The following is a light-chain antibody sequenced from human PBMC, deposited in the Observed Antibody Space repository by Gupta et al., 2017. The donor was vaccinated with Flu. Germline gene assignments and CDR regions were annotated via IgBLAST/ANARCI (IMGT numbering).Light chain of an antibody. Sequence: DIVMTQSPLSLPVTPGEQASISCRSSQSLLHSNGYNYLDWYRQKPGQSPQLLIYLGSNRASGVPDRFSGSGSGTDFTLKISRVEAEDVGVYYCMQALQTPPYSFGQGTKLEIK. V-gene: IGKV2-28*01. CDR3: MQALQTPPYS. J-gene: IGKJ2*03. CDR2: LGS. CDR1: QSLLHSNGYNY.